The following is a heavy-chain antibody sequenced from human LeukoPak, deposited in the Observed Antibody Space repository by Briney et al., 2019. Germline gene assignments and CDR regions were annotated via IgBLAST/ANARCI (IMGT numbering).Heavy chain of an antibody. J-gene: IGHJ3*02. D-gene: IGHD4-17*01. CDR3: ATGEGGAFDI. CDR1: GGSFSGYY. Sequence: SETLSLTCAVYGGSFSGYYWSWIRQPPGKGLEWIGSIYYSGSTYYDPSLKSRVTISVDTSKNQFSLKLSSVTAADTAVYYCATGEGGAFDIWGQGTMVTVSS. CDR2: IYYSGST. V-gene: IGHV4-34*01.